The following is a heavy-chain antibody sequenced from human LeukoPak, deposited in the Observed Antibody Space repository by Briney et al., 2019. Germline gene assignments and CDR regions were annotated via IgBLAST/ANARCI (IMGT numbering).Heavy chain of an antibody. CDR3: ARGLRFLEWLPPYGMDV. V-gene: IGHV4-59*01. CDR1: GGSISSYY. CDR2: IYYSGST. J-gene: IGHJ6*02. D-gene: IGHD3-3*01. Sequence: PSETLSLTCTVSGGSISSYYWSWIRLPPGKGLEWIGYIYYSGSTNYNPSLKSRVTISVDTSKNQFSLKLSSVTAADTAVYYCARGLRFLEWLPPYGMDVWGQGTTVTVSS.